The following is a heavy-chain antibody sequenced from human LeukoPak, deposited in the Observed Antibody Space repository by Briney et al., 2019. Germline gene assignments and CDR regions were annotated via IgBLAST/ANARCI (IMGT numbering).Heavy chain of an antibody. CDR3: ARERDSSGYWSFDY. D-gene: IGHD3-22*01. J-gene: IGHJ4*02. Sequence: ASVKVSCKASGYTFTSYGISWVRQAPGQGLEWMGWISAYNGNTNYAQKLQDRVTMTTDTSTSTAYMELRSLRSDDTAVYYCARERDSSGYWSFDYWGQGTLVTVSS. CDR2: ISAYNGNT. V-gene: IGHV1-18*01. CDR1: GYTFTSYG.